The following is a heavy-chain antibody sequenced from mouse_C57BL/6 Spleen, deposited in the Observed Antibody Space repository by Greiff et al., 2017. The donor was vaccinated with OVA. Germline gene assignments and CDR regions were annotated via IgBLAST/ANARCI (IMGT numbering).Heavy chain of an antibody. CDR3: ARVTTVAVDY. CDR1: GYTFTSYW. CDR2: IDPSDSYT. Sequence: VQLQQPGAELVRPATSVKLSCKASGYTFTSYWMHWVKQRPGQGLEWIGVIDPSDSYTNYNQKFKGKATLTVDTSSSTAYMQLSSLTSEDSAVYYCARVTTVAVDYWGQGTTLTVSS. D-gene: IGHD1-1*01. J-gene: IGHJ2*01. V-gene: IGHV1-59*01.